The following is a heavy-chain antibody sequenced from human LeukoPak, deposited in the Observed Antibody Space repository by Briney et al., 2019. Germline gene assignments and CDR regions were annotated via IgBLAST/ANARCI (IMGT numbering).Heavy chain of an antibody. CDR3: IRFGQSGVYYFDY. V-gene: IGHV3-30-3*01. J-gene: IGHJ4*02. CDR2: ISYDGSNK. Sequence: GGSLRLSCAASGFTFSSYAMHWVRQAPGKGLERVAVISYDGSNKYYADSVKGRFTISRDNSKNTLYLQMNSLRAEDTAVYYCIRFGQSGVYYFDYWGQGTLVTVSS. CDR1: GFTFSSYA. D-gene: IGHD3-10*01.